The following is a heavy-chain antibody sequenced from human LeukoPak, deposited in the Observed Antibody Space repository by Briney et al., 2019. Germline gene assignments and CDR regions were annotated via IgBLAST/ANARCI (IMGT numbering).Heavy chain of an antibody. V-gene: IGHV3-48*01. D-gene: IGHD3-3*01. CDR2: IDARSGIV. Sequence: GGSLRLSRAASGFTFTMFGMNWVRQAPGKGLEWVSYIDARSGIVYYADSVQGRFTISRDDAKDSVSLQMNSLRVDDTAVYYCARTYDFGRGPPGDAFDNWGQGTLVTVPS. CDR3: ARTYDFGRGPPGDAFDN. CDR1: GFTFTMFG. J-gene: IGHJ3*02.